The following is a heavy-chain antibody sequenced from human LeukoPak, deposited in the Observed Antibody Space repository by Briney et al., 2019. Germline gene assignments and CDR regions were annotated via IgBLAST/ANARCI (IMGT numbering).Heavy chain of an antibody. CDR2: ISSSSSYI. CDR1: GFTFSSYS. Sequence: GSLLLSCAASGFTFSSYSMNWVRQAPGKGLEWVSSISSSSSYIYYADSVKGRFTISRDNAKNSLYLQMNSLRAEDTAVYYCARDGYGSGSSDYWGQGTLVTVSS. V-gene: IGHV3-21*01. D-gene: IGHD3-10*01. CDR3: ARDGYGSGSSDY. J-gene: IGHJ4*02.